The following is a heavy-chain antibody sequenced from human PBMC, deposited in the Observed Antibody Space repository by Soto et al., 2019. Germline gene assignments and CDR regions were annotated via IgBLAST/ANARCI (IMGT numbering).Heavy chain of an antibody. CDR1: GCSISSGGYS. Sequence: SETLSLTCAFSGCSISSGGYSWSWIRQPPGKGLEWIRYIYHSGSTYYNPSLKSRVTISVDRSKNQFSLKLSSVTAADTAVYYCARASTTVTTLDYWGQGTLVTVSS. V-gene: IGHV4-30-2*01. CDR2: IYHSGST. J-gene: IGHJ4*02. CDR3: ARASTTVTTLDY. D-gene: IGHD4-17*01.